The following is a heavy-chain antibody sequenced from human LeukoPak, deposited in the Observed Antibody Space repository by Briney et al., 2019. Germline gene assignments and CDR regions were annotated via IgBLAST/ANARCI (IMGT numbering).Heavy chain of an antibody. CDR3: ASDRYCTSTSCPREYYYMDV. CDR1: GGSISSYY. Sequence: SETLSLTCTVSGGSISSYYWSWIRQPAGKGLEWIGRIYTSGSTNYNPSLKSRVTISVDKSKNQFSLKLSSVTAADTAVYYCASDRYCTSTSCPREYYYMDVWGKGTTVTVSS. CDR2: IYTSGST. J-gene: IGHJ6*03. V-gene: IGHV4-4*07. D-gene: IGHD2-2*01.